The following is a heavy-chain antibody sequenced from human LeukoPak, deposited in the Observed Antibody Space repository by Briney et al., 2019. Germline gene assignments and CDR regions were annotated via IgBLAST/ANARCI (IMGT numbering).Heavy chain of an antibody. CDR1: GYTFTGYY. CDR2: FDPEDGET. J-gene: IGHJ4*02. Sequence: ASVKVSCKASGYTFTGYYMHWVRQAPGKGLEWMGGFDPEDGETIYAQKFQGRVTMTEDTSTDTAYMELSSLRSEDTAVYYCATYDFWSGYLVYWGQGTLVTVSS. V-gene: IGHV1-24*01. CDR3: ATYDFWSGYLVY. D-gene: IGHD3-3*01.